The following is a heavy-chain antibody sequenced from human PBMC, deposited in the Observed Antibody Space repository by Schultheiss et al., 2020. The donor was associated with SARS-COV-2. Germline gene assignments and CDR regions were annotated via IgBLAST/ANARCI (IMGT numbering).Heavy chain of an antibody. Sequence: GESLKISCAASGFTFSNAWMSWVRQAPGKGLEWVGRIKSKTDGGTTDYAAPVKGRFTISRDDSKNTLYLQMNSLKTEDTAVYYCTGGATGAFDIWGQGTMVTVSS. CDR3: TGGATGAFDI. CDR1: GFTFSNAW. J-gene: IGHJ3*02. CDR2: IKSKTDGGTT. D-gene: IGHD1-26*01. V-gene: IGHV3-15*01.